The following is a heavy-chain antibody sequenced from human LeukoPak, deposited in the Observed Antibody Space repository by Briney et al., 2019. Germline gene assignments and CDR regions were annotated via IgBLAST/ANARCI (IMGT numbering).Heavy chain of an antibody. CDR1: GYTFTIYY. CDR2: INPSGGST. Sequence: ASVKVSSKASGYTFTIYYIHWVRQAPGQGLEWMGIINPSGGSTSYAQKFQGRVTMTRDTSTSTVYMELSSLRSEDTAVYYCAREWGSGSFGYWGQGTLVTVSS. D-gene: IGHD3-16*01. V-gene: IGHV1-46*01. CDR3: AREWGSGSFGY. J-gene: IGHJ4*02.